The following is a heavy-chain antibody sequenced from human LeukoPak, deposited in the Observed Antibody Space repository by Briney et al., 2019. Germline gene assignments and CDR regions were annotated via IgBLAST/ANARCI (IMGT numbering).Heavy chain of an antibody. J-gene: IGHJ4*02. D-gene: IGHD3-10*01. CDR3: APGGPGYYFDY. V-gene: IGHV3-23*01. CDR1: GFTFSSYE. Sequence: GGSLRLSCAASGFTFSSYEMNWVRQAPGKGLEWVSAISGSGGRTYYADSVKGRFTISRDNSKNTLYLQMNSLRAEDTAVYYCAPGGPGYYFDYWGQGTLVTVSS. CDR2: ISGSGGRT.